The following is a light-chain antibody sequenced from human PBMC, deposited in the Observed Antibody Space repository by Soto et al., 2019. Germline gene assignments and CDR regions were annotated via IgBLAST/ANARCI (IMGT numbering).Light chain of an antibody. Sequence: QSVLTQAPSASGTPGQRVTISCSGSSSNIGSNTVSWYQQVPGTAPKLLIYSNDQRSSGVPDRFSGSKSGTSASLAIGGLQSEDEADYYCAAWDGSLNGWVFGGGTKLTVL. J-gene: IGLJ2*01. CDR2: SND. V-gene: IGLV1-44*01. CDR3: AAWDGSLNGWV. CDR1: SSNIGSNT.